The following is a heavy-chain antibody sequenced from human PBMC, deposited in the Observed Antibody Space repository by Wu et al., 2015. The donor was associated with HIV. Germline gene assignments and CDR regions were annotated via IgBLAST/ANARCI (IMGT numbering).Heavy chain of an antibody. J-gene: IGHJ4*02. CDR1: GYTFTGYY. CDR3: AREGGGSGYYYVPFDY. D-gene: IGHD3-22*01. V-gene: IGHV1-2*02. Sequence: QVQLVQSGAEVKKPGASVKVSCKASGYTFTGYYMHWVRQAPGQGLEWMGWINPNSGGTNYAQKFQGRVTMTRDTSISTAYMELSRLRSDDTAVYYCAREGGGSGYYYVPFDYWGQGTLVTVSS. CDR2: INPNSGGT.